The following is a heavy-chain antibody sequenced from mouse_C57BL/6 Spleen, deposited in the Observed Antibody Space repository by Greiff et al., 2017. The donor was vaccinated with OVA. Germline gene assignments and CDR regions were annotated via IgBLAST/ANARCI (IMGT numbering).Heavy chain of an antibody. V-gene: IGHV1-55*01. CDR3: AREGYYGSSLNFDY. CDR1: GYTFTSYW. J-gene: IGHJ2*01. D-gene: IGHD1-1*01. CDR2: IYPGSGST. Sequence: QVQLKQPGAELVKPGASVKMSCKASGYTFTSYWINWVKQRPGQGLEWIGDIYPGSGSTNYNEKFKSKATLTVDTSSSTAYMQLSSLTSEDSAVYYCAREGYYGSSLNFDYWGQGTTLTVSS.